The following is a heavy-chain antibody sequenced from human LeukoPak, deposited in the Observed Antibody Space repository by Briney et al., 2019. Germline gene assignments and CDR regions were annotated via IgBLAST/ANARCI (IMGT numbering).Heavy chain of an antibody. J-gene: IGHJ4*02. V-gene: IGHV2-5*04. CDR1: GFSLTTSEVG. CDR3: ARGRGSARSSVFDY. Sequence: SGPTLVNPTQTLTLTCTFSGFSLTTSEVGVGWLRQNPGKALEWLALYYWNDDEYYTPSLKTRLTIIKDTSKNQVVLKMTNMDAVDRGTYYCARGRGSARSSVFDYWGQGTLVTVSS. CDR2: YYWNDDE. D-gene: IGHD3-3*01.